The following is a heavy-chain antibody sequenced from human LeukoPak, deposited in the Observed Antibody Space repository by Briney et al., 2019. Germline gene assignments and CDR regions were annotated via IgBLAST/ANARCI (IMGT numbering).Heavy chain of an antibody. D-gene: IGHD6-19*01. CDR1: GGSLSVYY. V-gene: IGHV4-34*01. CDR2: IKHSGST. J-gene: IGHJ5*02. CDR3: ARTTYSIGWYNLIDL. Sequence: SETLSLTCAVHGGSLSVYYWSWIRQPPVKGLEWIGEIKHSGSTNYIPSLKSRVTISIDTSRNQFSLKLSSLTAADTAVYYCARTTYSIGWYNLIDLWGPGSLVTVSS.